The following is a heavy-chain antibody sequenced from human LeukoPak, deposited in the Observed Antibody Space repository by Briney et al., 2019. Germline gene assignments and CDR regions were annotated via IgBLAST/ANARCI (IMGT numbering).Heavy chain of an antibody. J-gene: IGHJ4*02. CDR2: MYTSGIT. CDR1: GDSFSSYF. D-gene: IGHD3-10*01. CDR3: AGPGAGDLDY. V-gene: IGHV4-4*07. Sequence: KASETLSLTCTVSGDSFSSYFWSWIRQPAGKGLEWIGRMYTSGITNSNPSLKSRVTMSVDTSKNQFSLKLSSVTAADTAVYYCAGPGAGDLDYWGQGTLVTVSS.